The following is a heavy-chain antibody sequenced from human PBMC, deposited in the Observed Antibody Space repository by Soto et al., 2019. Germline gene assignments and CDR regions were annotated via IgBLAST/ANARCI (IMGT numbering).Heavy chain of an antibody. D-gene: IGHD1-1*01. J-gene: IGHJ4*02. CDR2: IYYSGRT. Sequence: QVQLQESGPGLVEPSQTLSLTCTVSGGSISSDDYYWSWVRQPPGKGLEWIGYIYYSGRTFYNPSLKSRVTISIDTSMNHFSLKLTSVSAADTAVYFCARERRNSRDYFDCWGQGTLVTVSS. CDR1: GGSISSDDYY. V-gene: IGHV4-30-4*01. CDR3: ARERRNSRDYFDC.